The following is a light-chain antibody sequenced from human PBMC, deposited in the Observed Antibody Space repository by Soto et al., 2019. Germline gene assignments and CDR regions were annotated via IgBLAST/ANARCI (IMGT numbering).Light chain of an antibody. J-gene: IGKJ1*01. CDR3: QQYDKWPET. V-gene: IGKV3D-15*01. CDR1: QSVSTN. Sequence: VMTQSPATVSVSPGERATLSCRASQSVSTNLAWYQQKPGQAPRLLIYGASGRATAIPARFSGSGSGTEFTLTISSLQSEDCAIYYCQQYDKWPETFGQGTKVEIK. CDR2: GAS.